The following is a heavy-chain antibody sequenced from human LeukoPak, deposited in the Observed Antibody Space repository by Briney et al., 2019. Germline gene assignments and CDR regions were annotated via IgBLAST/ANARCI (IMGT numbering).Heavy chain of an antibody. CDR3: ARGDKFSGDY. Sequence: GGSLRLSCAASGFTFSIYWMSWVRQAPGKWLEWVANIHQDGNEKYYVDSVKGRFTISRDNAKNSLYLQMNSLRAEDTAVYYCARGDKFSGDYWGQGTLVTVSS. D-gene: IGHD2-15*01. CDR1: GFTFSIYW. CDR2: IHQDGNEK. J-gene: IGHJ4*02. V-gene: IGHV3-7*04.